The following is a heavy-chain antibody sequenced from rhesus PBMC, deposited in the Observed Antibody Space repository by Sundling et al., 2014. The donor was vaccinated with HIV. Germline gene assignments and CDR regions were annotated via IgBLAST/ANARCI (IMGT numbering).Heavy chain of an antibody. Sequence: QVQLQESGPGLVKPSETLSLTCAVSGYSISSGYYWSWIRQSPGKGLEWIGGVFGTGGSTEYNPSLKSRVTISKDTSKNHFSLKLTSMTAADTAVYFCARELPGSGGFDYWGQGVLVTVSS. CDR2: VFGTGGST. D-gene: IGHD6-31*01. CDR3: ARELPGSGGFDY. J-gene: IGHJ4*01. V-gene: IGHV4-93*01. CDR1: GYSISSGYY.